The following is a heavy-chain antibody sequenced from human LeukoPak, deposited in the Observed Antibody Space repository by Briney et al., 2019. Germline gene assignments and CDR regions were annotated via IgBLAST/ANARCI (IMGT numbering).Heavy chain of an antibody. CDR3: ARARGSGPFDT. V-gene: IGHV4-59*11. J-gene: IGHJ5*02. Sequence: SETLSLTCTVSGGSISSHYWSWIRQPPGKGLEWIGYIYYSGSTNYNPSLKSRVTISVDTSKNQFPLKLSSVTAADTAVYYCARARGSGPFDTCGQGTLVTVSS. CDR2: IYYSGST. CDR1: GGSISSHY. D-gene: IGHD3-10*01.